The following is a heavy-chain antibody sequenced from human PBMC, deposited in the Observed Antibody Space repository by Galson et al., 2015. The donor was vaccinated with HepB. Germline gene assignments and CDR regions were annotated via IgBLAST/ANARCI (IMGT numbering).Heavy chain of an antibody. J-gene: IGHJ3*02. D-gene: IGHD2-21*01. V-gene: IGHV1-3*01. Sequence: SVKVSCKASGYTFTTSPMHWVRQAPGQRLEWMGWINAGNGDTKYSQQFQDRVALTGDTSASTGYMELTNLRSEDTAVYYCARKLVGHDAFDIWGEGTLVTVCS. CDR2: INAGNGDT. CDR1: GYTFTTSP. CDR3: ARKLVGHDAFDI.